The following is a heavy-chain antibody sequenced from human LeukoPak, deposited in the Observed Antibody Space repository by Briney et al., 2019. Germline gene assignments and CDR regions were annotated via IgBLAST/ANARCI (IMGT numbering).Heavy chain of an antibody. D-gene: IGHD1-7*01. CDR3: ASSPTGTSPLIDY. CDR2: MNPNSGNT. CDR1: GYTFTSYD. Sequence: ASVKVSCKASGYTFTSYDINWVRQAPGQGLEWMGWMNPNSGNTGYAQKFQGRVTMTRNTSISTAYMELSSLRSEDTAVYYCASSPTGTSPLIDYWGQGTLVTVSS. J-gene: IGHJ4*02. V-gene: IGHV1-8*01.